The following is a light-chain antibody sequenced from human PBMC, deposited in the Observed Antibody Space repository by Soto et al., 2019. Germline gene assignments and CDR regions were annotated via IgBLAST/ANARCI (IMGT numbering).Light chain of an antibody. Sequence: QSVLTQPASVSGSPGQSITISCTGTSSDIGGYNYVSWYQQHPGKAPKLLIYEVSHRPSSVSYRFSASKSGNTASLTISGLQAEDEADYYCSSYTDTIAPVLFGGGTQLTVL. J-gene: IGLJ2*01. CDR1: SSDIGGYNY. CDR3: SSYTDTIAPVL. V-gene: IGLV2-14*01. CDR2: EVS.